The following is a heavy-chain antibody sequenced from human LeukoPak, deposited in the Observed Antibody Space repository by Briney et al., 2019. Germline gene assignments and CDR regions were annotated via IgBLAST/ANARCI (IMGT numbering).Heavy chain of an antibody. V-gene: IGHV4-31*03. CDR3: ARGGRTGDLDY. CDR1: GGSISSGGYY. D-gene: IGHD7-27*01. Sequence: PSQTLSLTCTVSGGSISSGGYYWNWIRQHPGKGLEWIGYIYFSGSTYYSPSLKSRVTISVDTSNNQFSLKLSSVIAADSAVYYCARGGRTGDLDYWGQGTLVTVSS. CDR2: IYFSGST. J-gene: IGHJ4*02.